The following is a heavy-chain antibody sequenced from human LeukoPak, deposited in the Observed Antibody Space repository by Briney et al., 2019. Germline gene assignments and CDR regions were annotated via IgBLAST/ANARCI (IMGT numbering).Heavy chain of an antibody. J-gene: IGHJ4*02. Sequence: ASVKASCKASGFTFTSYGFTWVRQAPGQGLEWMGWISAYTGNTNYAQKLQGRVTMTTDTSTSTAYMELRSLRSDDTAVYYCARVRDVVTPDYWGQGTLVTVSS. CDR2: ISAYTGNT. D-gene: IGHD3-22*01. CDR3: ARVRDVVTPDY. CDR1: GFTFTSYG. V-gene: IGHV1-18*01.